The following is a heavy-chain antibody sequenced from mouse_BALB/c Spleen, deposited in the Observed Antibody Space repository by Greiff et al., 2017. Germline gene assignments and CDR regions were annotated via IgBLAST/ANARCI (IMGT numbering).Heavy chain of an antibody. D-gene: IGHD1-1*01. CDR3: AKNYYGSSHYFDY. CDR1: GYSFTGYS. V-gene: IGHV1-26*01. CDR2: INPYNGGT. J-gene: IGHJ2*01. Sequence: EVKLVESGPELVKPGASMKISCKASGYSFTGYSMNWVKQSHGKNLEWIGLINPYNGGTSYNQKFKGKATLTVDKSSSTAYMELLSLTSEDSAVYYCAKNYYGSSHYFDYWGQGTTLTVSS.